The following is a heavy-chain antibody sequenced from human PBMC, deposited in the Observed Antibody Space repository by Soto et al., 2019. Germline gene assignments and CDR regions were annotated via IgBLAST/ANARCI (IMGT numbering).Heavy chain of an antibody. J-gene: IGHJ6*02. CDR2: INWNGGST. D-gene: IGHD3-16*01. CDR1: GFTFDDYG. Sequence: GGSLRLSCAASGFTFDDYGMSWVRQAPGKGLEWVSGINWNGGSTGYADSVKGRFTISRDNAKNSLYLQMNSLRAEDTALYYCARSPLIMITFGGVTPPDVWGQGTTVTVSS. CDR3: ARSPLIMITFGGVTPPDV. V-gene: IGHV3-20*04.